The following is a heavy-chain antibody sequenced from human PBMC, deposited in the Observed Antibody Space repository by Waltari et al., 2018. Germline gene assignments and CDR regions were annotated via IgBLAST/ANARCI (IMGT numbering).Heavy chain of an antibody. D-gene: IGHD1-1*01. CDR1: GGSISSYY. CDR2: IYTSGST. V-gene: IGHV4-4*07. CDR3: ARESMWGTGGTKELGGWFDP. J-gene: IGHJ5*02. Sequence: QVQLQESGPGLVKPSETLSLTCTVSGGSISSYYWRWIRPPAGKGLEWIGRIYTSGSTNYNPSLKSRVTMSVDTSKNQFSLKLSSVTAADTAVYYCARESMWGTGGTKELGGWFDPWGQGTLVTVSS.